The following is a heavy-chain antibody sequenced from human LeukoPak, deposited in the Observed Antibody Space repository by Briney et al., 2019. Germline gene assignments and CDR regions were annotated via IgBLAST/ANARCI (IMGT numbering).Heavy chain of an antibody. J-gene: IGHJ1*01. CDR2: ISRSGDIT. D-gene: IGHD6-13*01. Sequence: PGGSLRLSCAASGATFSKYGMKWVRQAAGAGLEYVSGISRSGDITHYADSVKGRFTISRDNAKNTLYLQMNSLRAEDTAVYYCGSAAAPPGYFQHWGQGTLVTVSS. CDR3: GSAAAPPGYFQH. CDR1: GATFSKYG. V-gene: IGHV3-74*01.